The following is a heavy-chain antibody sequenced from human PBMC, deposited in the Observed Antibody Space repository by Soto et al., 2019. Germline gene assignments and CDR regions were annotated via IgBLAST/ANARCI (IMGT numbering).Heavy chain of an antibody. CDR3: AKDLGTIVGATDGMDV. D-gene: IGHD1-26*01. CDR1: GFTFSSYG. CDR2: ISYDGSNK. Sequence: PGGSLRLSCAASGFTFSSYGMHWVRQAPGKGLEWVAVISYDGSNKYYADSVKGRFTISRDNSKNTLYLQMNSLRAEDTAVYYCAKDLGTIVGATDGMDVWGQGTTVTVS. V-gene: IGHV3-30*18. J-gene: IGHJ6*02.